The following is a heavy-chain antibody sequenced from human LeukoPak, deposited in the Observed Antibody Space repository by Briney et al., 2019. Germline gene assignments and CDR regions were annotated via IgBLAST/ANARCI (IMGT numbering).Heavy chain of an antibody. Sequence: ASVKVSCKASGYIFTNYYIHWVRQAPGQGLEWMGWINPNSGGTNYAQKFQGRVTLTRDTSVSTAYMDLSRLRSVDTAVYYCARDSSSSAFDYWGQGTLVTVSA. D-gene: IGHD6-6*01. CDR1: GYIFTNYY. J-gene: IGHJ4*02. CDR2: INPNSGGT. CDR3: ARDSSSSAFDY. V-gene: IGHV1-2*02.